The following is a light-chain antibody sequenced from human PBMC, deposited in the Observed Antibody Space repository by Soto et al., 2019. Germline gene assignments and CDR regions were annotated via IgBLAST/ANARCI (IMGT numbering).Light chain of an antibody. CDR3: QQRAGSST. Sequence: EIALTQSPATLSLSPGERATLSCRASQTVSNQLAWYQQKPGQAPRLLIYDASRRVTGIPARFSGSGSGTDFTLTLSSLEPEDFAVYYCQQRAGSSTFGQGTRLEI. CDR1: QTVSNQ. V-gene: IGKV3-11*01. CDR2: DAS. J-gene: IGKJ5*01.